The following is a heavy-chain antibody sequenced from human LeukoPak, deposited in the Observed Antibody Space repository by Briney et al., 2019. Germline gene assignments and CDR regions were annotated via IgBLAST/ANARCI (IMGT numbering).Heavy chain of an antibody. CDR1: GFTFTDYW. CDR3: ARDGTAAGLYFDL. J-gene: IGHJ4*01. Sequence: GGSLRLSCAVSGFTFTDYWMNWVRQAPGKGLEWVASIRQDGGEKSYVDSVKGRFTISRDNTKSSLYLQINSLRAEDTAVYYCARDGTAAGLYFDLWGQGTLVTVSS. CDR2: IRQDGGEK. V-gene: IGHV3-7*01. D-gene: IGHD6-13*01.